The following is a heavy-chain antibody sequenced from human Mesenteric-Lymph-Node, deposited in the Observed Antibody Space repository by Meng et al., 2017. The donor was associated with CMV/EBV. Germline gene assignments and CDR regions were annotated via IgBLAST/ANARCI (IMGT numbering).Heavy chain of an antibody. J-gene: IGHJ4*02. V-gene: IGHV4-39*07. CDR2: IYYSGST. CDR1: GGSISGSKYF. Sequence: TVSGGSISGSKYFWGWIRQPPGKGLEWIGTIYYSGSTYYNPSLKSRVTISVDTSKNQFSLKLSSVTAADTAVYYCARDDSYGSIDYWGQGTLVTVSS. CDR3: ARDDSYGSIDY. D-gene: IGHD5-18*01.